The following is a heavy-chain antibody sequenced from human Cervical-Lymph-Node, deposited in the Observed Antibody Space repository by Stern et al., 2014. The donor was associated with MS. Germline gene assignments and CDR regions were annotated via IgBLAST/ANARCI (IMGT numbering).Heavy chain of an antibody. CDR1: GGTFSSYA. D-gene: IGHD3-16*01. Sequence: QVQLVQSGAEVKKPGSSVKVSCKASGGTFSSYAINWGRQAPGQGPEWMGGIIPIFGTANYAQKFQIRVTITADESPSTTYMELSSLRSEDTAVYYCARDSRHYDASYYFDSWGQGTLVTVSS. J-gene: IGHJ4*02. CDR2: IIPIFGTA. V-gene: IGHV1-69*01. CDR3: ARDSRHYDASYYFDS.